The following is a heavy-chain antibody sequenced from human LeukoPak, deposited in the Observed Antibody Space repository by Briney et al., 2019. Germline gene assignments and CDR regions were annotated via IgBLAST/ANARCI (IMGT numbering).Heavy chain of an antibody. CDR1: GGSFSSGGYY. CDR2: ISYSGSA. D-gene: IGHD3-10*01. Sequence: SQTLSLTCTVSGGSFSSGGYYWSWIRQHPGKGLGWIGYISYSGSAYYNPSPKSRVTISVDTSKNQFSLKLSSVTAADTAVYYCARDLFGGAIDYWGQGTLVTVSS. CDR3: ARDLFGGAIDY. J-gene: IGHJ4*02. V-gene: IGHV4-31*03.